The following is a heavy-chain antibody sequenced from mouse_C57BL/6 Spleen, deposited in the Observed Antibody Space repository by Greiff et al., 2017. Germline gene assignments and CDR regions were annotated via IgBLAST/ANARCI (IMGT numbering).Heavy chain of an antibody. J-gene: IGHJ3*01. CDR1: GYTFTSYT. CDR3: AREYGNYPAWFAY. D-gene: IGHD2-10*02. CDR2: INPSSGYT. V-gene: IGHV1-4*01. Sequence: QVQLQQSGAELARPGASVTMSCKASGYTFTSYTMHWVKQRPGQGLEWIGYINPSSGYTKYNQKFKDKATLTADKSSSTAYMQLSSLTSEASAVYYCAREYGNYPAWFAYWGQGTLVTVSA.